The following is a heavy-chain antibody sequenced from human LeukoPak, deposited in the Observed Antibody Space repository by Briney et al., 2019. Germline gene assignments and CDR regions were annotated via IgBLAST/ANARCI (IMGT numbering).Heavy chain of an antibody. Sequence: GGSPRLSCAASGFTFSGYWMSWVRQAPGKGLEWVANIKQDGSEKYYVDSVKGRFTISRDNAKNSLYLQMNSLRAEDTAVYYCARGAGDTASGLLYYYYYMDVWGKGTTVTVSS. CDR3: ARGAGDTASGLLYYYYYMDV. CDR2: IKQDGSEK. CDR1: GFTFSGYW. V-gene: IGHV3-7*04. D-gene: IGHD6-13*01. J-gene: IGHJ6*03.